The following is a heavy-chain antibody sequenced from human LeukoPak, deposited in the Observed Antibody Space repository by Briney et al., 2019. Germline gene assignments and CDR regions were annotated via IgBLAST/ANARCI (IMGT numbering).Heavy chain of an antibody. CDR2: ISGSGGST. Sequence: GGSLRLSCAASGFTFSNYAMSWVRQAPGKELEWVSAISGSGGSTYYADSVKGRFTISRDNSKNTLHLQMNSLRAEDTAVYYCASWGSYRFPYWGQGTLVTVSS. J-gene: IGHJ4*02. V-gene: IGHV3-23*01. D-gene: IGHD3-16*02. CDR3: ASWGSYRFPY. CDR1: GFTFSNYA.